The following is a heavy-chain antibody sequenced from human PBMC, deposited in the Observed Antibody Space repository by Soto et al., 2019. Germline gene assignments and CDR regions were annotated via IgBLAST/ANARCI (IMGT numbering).Heavy chain of an antibody. CDR3: ARRPPTTVTTAYYGMDV. Sequence: XETLSLTCTVSGSSISSTKYYWGWIRQPPGKGLEWIGIIYYSGSTYYNPSLKSRLTMSIDTSKNHFSLKLSSVTAADTAVYYCARRPPTTVTTAYYGMDVWGQGTTVTVSS. CDR2: IYYSGST. V-gene: IGHV4-39*02. J-gene: IGHJ6*02. CDR1: GSSISSTKYY. D-gene: IGHD4-17*01.